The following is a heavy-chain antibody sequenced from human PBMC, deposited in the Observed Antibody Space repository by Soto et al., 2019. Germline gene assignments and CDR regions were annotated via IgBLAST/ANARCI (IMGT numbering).Heavy chain of an antibody. V-gene: IGHV1-69*01. CDR1: GGTFSSYA. D-gene: IGHD3-3*01. Sequence: QVQLVQSGAEVKKPGSSVKVSCKASGGTFSSYAISWVRQAPGQGLEWMGGIVPIFGTANYAQKFQGRVTITADESTGTAYMELSSLRSEDTAVYYCVRSRGVVISDAFDIWGQGTMVTVSS. CDR2: IVPIFGTA. CDR3: VRSRGVVISDAFDI. J-gene: IGHJ3*02.